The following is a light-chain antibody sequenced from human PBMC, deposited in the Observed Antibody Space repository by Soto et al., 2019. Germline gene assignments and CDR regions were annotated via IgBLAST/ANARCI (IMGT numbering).Light chain of an antibody. V-gene: IGLV2-14*01. CDR3: YSYTSSSTVL. CDR1: SSDIGGYNY. Sequence: QSALTQPASVSGSPGQSITISCTGISSDIGGYNYVSWYQQHPGKAPKLMIYDVSNRRSGVSNRFSGSKSGNTASLTISGLQAEDEAESYCYSYTSSSTVLFGGGSKLTVL. CDR2: DVS. J-gene: IGLJ2*01.